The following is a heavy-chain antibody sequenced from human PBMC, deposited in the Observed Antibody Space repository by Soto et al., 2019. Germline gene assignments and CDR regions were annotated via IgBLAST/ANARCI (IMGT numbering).Heavy chain of an antibody. D-gene: IGHD6-13*01. Sequence: SQTLSLTCAISGDSVSSNSAAWNWIRQSPSRGFEWLGRTYYRSRWYHDYAVSVKGRITINPDTSKNQFSLQLNSVTPEDTAVYYCALEIAAAGRKFYYFDYWGQGALVTVSS. CDR2: TYYRSRWYH. CDR3: ALEIAAAGRKFYYFDY. J-gene: IGHJ4*02. CDR1: GDSVSSNSAA. V-gene: IGHV6-1*01.